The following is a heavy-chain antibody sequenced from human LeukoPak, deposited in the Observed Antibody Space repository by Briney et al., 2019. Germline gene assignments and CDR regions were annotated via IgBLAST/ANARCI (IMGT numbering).Heavy chain of an antibody. CDR1: AGSISSSSYY. CDR3: ARLSGYGLHYYYHMDV. CDR2: IYYSGST. V-gene: IGHV4-39*07. Sequence: SETLSLTCNVSAGSISSSSYYWGWIRQPPGKGLEWIGSIYYSGSTYYNPSLKSRVTISVDTSKNQFSLKLSSVTAADTAVYYCARLSGYGLHYYYHMDVWGKGTTVTVSS. D-gene: IGHD5-12*01. J-gene: IGHJ6*03.